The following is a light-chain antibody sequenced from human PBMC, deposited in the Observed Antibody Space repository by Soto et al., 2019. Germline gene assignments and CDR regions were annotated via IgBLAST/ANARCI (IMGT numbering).Light chain of an antibody. CDR1: RDVYINA. J-gene: IGKJ3*01. CDR2: GAS. V-gene: IGKV3-20*01. CDR3: QQYGASPFT. Sequence: VVLTQSPATLSLSPGEPATLSCRASRDVYINALAWYQQKPGRTPTLLIYGASTRATGIPDRFSATGSGTEFSLTISSVEPEEFAVYYCQQYGASPFTFGPGTRVEI.